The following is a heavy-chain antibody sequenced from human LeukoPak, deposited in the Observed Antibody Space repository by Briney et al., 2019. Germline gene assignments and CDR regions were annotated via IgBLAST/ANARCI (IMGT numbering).Heavy chain of an antibody. Sequence: GGSLRLSCAASGLTFSNYWMSWVRQAPGKGLEWVANIKQDGSEKYYVDSVKGRFTISRDNAKNSLYLQMNSLRVEDTAVYYCXRELQHSADYWGQGTLVTVSS. CDR2: IKQDGSEK. V-gene: IGHV3-7*01. J-gene: IGHJ4*02. D-gene: IGHD2-15*01. CDR1: GLTFSNYW. CDR3: XRELQHSADY.